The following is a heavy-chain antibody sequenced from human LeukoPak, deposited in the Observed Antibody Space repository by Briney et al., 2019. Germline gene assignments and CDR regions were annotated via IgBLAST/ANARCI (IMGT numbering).Heavy chain of an antibody. V-gene: IGHV3-11*01. CDR2: ISSSGSTI. CDR1: GFTFSDYY. Sequence: GSLRLSCAASGFTFSDYYMSRIRQAPGKGLEWVSYISSSGSTIYYADSVKGRFTISRDNAKNSLYLQMNSLRAEDTAVYYCAREADFWSGSGVYGMDVWGQGTTVTVSS. CDR3: AREADFWSGSGVYGMDV. J-gene: IGHJ6*02. D-gene: IGHD3-3*01.